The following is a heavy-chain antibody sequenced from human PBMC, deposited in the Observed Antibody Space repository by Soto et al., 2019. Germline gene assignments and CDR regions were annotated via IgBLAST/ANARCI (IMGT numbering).Heavy chain of an antibody. CDR3: ARDRSSSSWGMDV. D-gene: IGHD6-6*01. V-gene: IGHV1-69*13. J-gene: IGHJ6*02. CDR2: IIPIFGTA. Sequence: SVNVSCKASGGTFSSYAISWVRQAPGQGLEWMGGIIPIFGTANYAQKFQGRVTITADESTSTAYMELSSLRSEDTAVYYCARDRSSSSWGMDVWGQGTTVTVSS. CDR1: GGTFSSYA.